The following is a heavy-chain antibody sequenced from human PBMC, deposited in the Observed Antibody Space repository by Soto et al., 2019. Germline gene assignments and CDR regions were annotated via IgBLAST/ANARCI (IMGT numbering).Heavy chain of an antibody. J-gene: IGHJ6*02. V-gene: IGHV3-11*05. CDR3: AREYYYTMDV. CDR2: IDSSTKYT. CDR1: GFTFRDYY. Sequence: QVQLVESGGGLVRPGGSLRLSCEASGFTFRDYYMTWFRQAPGKGLEWLSYIDSSTKYTNYADSVKGRFTISRDNAKNSLYLQMNSLRAGATAVYYCAREYYYTMDVWGQGTMVTVSS.